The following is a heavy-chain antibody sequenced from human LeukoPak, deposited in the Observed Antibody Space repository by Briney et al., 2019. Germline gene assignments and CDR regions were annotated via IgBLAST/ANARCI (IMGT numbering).Heavy chain of an antibody. J-gene: IGHJ5*02. CDR3: ARDYSGSYYGWFDP. CDR1: GGTFSGNG. D-gene: IGHD1-26*01. Sequence: SVKVPCKASGGTFSGNGITWVRQAPGQGLEWMGGIIPIFGTTKYALKFQGRVAITTDESTSTAYMELSSLRSDDTAVYYCARDYSGSYYGWFDPWGQGTLVTVSS. V-gene: IGHV1-69*05. CDR2: IIPIFGTT.